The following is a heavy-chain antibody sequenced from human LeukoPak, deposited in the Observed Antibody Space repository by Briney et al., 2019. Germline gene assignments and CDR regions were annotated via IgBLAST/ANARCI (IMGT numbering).Heavy chain of an antibody. CDR2: IKQDGSEK. J-gene: IGHJ4*02. CDR3: AREEGTYGGFGY. CDR1: GFTLSTYW. Sequence: GGSLRLSCAASGFTLSTYWMSWVRQAPGKGLEWVANIKQDGSEKYYVDSVKGRFTISRDNAKNSLYLQMNSLRAEDTAVYYCAREEGTYGGFGYWGQGTLVTVSS. D-gene: IGHD4-17*01. V-gene: IGHV3-7*01.